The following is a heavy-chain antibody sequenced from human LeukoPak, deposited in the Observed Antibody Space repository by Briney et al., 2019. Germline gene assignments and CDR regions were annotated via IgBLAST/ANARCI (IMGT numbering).Heavy chain of an antibody. CDR2: MTWNGVST. V-gene: IGHV3-43*01. Sequence: GGSLRLSCAASGFTFEDYAMHWVRQAPGKGLEWVSLMTWNGVSTYYADSVKGRFTISRDNSKNSLYLQMNGLRIEDTAFYYCAKGHPKSYFASDPPFDSWGQGTLVTVSS. D-gene: IGHD3-9*01. CDR3: AKGHPKSYFASDPPFDS. J-gene: IGHJ4*02. CDR1: GFTFEDYA.